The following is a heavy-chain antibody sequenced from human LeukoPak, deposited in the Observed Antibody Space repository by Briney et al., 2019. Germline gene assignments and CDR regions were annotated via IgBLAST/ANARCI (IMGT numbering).Heavy chain of an antibody. CDR1: GGTFSSYA. Sequence: SVKVSCKASGGTFSSYAISWVRQAPGQGLEWMGGIIPIFGTANYAQKFQGRVTITADESTSTAYMELSSLRSEDTAVYYCARGTYNSSPPDLWGQGTMVTVSS. CDR3: ARGTYNSSPPDL. J-gene: IGHJ3*01. CDR2: IIPIFGTA. D-gene: IGHD1-14*01. V-gene: IGHV1-69*13.